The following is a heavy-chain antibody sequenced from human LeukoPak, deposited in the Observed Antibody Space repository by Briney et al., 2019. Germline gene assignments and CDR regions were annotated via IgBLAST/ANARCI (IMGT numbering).Heavy chain of an antibody. CDR2: IKPDGSSK. Sequence: GGSLRLSCAASGFTFRSYWMSCVRQAPGKGLEWVSNIKPDGSSKYYVDSVKGRFTISRDNAKNSLYLQMNSLRAEDTAVYYLAKDGGIYYGDYPGYWGQGTRVTVSS. D-gene: IGHD4-17*01. J-gene: IGHJ4*02. CDR1: GFTFRSYW. V-gene: IGHV3-7*01. CDR3: AKDGGIYYGDYPGY.